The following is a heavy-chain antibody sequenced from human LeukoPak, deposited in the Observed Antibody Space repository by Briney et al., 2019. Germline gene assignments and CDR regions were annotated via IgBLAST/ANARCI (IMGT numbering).Heavy chain of an antibody. Sequence: ASVKVSCKASGYAFTGYYIHWVRQAPGQGLEWMGRINPNSGGTDFAQKFRGRVTMTRDTSISTAYMELSRLRSDDTAVYYCARDYCSSTSCLFDYWGQGTLVTVSS. D-gene: IGHD2-2*01. J-gene: IGHJ4*02. V-gene: IGHV1-2*06. CDR2: INPNSGGT. CDR1: GYAFTGYY. CDR3: ARDYCSSTSCLFDY.